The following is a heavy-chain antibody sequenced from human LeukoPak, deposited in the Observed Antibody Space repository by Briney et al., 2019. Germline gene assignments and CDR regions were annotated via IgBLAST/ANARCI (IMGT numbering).Heavy chain of an antibody. CDR3: AREDDSSGYYYRY. CDR2: ISSSGSTI. CDR1: GFTFSDYY. D-gene: IGHD3-22*01. V-gene: IGHV3-11*04. Sequence: KPGGSLRLSCAASGFTFSDYYMSWIRQAPGKGLDWVSYISSSGSTIYYADSVKGRFTISRDNAKNSLYLQMNSLRAEDTAVYYCAREDDSSGYYYRYWGQGTLVTVSS. J-gene: IGHJ4*02.